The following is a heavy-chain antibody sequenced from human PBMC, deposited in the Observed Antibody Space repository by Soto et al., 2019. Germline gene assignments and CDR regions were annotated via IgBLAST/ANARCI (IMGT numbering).Heavy chain of an antibody. CDR1: GYTFTSYG. Sequence: GASVKVSCKASGYTFTSYGISWVRQAPGQGLEWMGWISAYNGNTNYAQKLQGRVTMTTDTSTSTAYMELRSLRSDDTAVYYCARDLIAAADYYYYGMDVWGQGTTVTVSS. CDR2: ISAYNGNT. D-gene: IGHD6-13*01. J-gene: IGHJ6*02. V-gene: IGHV1-18*01. CDR3: ARDLIAAADYYYYGMDV.